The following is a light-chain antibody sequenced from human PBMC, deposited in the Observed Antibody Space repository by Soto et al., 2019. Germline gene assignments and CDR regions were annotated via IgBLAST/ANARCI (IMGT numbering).Light chain of an antibody. Sequence: EIVLAQSPATLSLSPGERATLSCRASQSVFSYLAWYHHKPGQAPRLLIYGASNRATGIPARFSGSGSGTDITSTISSVEPVYYSQYYSKQPRVITFGQGTRLEIK. CDR2: GAS. CDR1: QSVFSY. CDR3: KQPRVIT. J-gene: IGKJ5*01. V-gene: IGKV3-11*01.